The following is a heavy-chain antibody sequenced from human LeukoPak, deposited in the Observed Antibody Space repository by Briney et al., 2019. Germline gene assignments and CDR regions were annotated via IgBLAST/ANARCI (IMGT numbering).Heavy chain of an antibody. CDR1: GYSFTSYW. D-gene: IGHD2-2*01. V-gene: IGHV5-51*01. CDR3: ARRVVVPAAKGGTWFDP. J-gene: IGHJ5*02. CDR2: IYPGDSDT. Sequence: GESLKISCKGSGYSFTSYWIGWVRQMPGKGLELMGIIYPGDSDTRYSPSFQGQVTISADKSISTAYLQWSSLKASDTAMYYCARRVVVPAAKGGTWFDPWGQGTLVTVSS.